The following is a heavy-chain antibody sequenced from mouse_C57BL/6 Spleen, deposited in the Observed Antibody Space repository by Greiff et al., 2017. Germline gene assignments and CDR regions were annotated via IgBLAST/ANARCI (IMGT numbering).Heavy chain of an antibody. D-gene: IGHD1-1*01. V-gene: IGHV14-4*01. J-gene: IGHJ4*01. CDR1: GFNIKDDY. CDR2: LDPENGDT. CDR3: TDYGSSFYYAMDY. Sequence: VQLQQSGAELVRPGASVKLSCTASGFNIKDDYMHWVKQRPEQGLEWIGWLDPENGDTEYASKFQGKATITADTSSNTAYLQLSSLTSEDTAVYYCTDYGSSFYYAMDYWGQGTSVTVSS.